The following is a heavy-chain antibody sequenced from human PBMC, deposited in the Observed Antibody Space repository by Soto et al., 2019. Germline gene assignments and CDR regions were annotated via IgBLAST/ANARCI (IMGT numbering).Heavy chain of an antibody. CDR2: ISSSGSTI. CDR1: GFTFSDYY. Sequence: GGSLRLSCAASGFTFSDYYMSWIRQAPGKGLEWVSYISSSGSTIYYADSVKGRFTISRDNAKNSLYLQMNSLRAEDTAVYYCASTYRYYYDSSSHDAFDIWGQGTMVTVSS. D-gene: IGHD3-22*01. J-gene: IGHJ3*02. CDR3: ASTYRYYYDSSSHDAFDI. V-gene: IGHV3-11*01.